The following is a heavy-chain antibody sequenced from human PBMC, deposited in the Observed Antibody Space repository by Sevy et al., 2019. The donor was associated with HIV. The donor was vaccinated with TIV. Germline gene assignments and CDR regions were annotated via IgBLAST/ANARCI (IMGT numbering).Heavy chain of an antibody. J-gene: IGHJ6*02. CDR1: GFTFSNAW. D-gene: IGHD2-15*01. V-gene: IGHV3-15*07. Sequence: GGSLRLSCAASGFTFSNAWMNWVRQAPGKGLEWVGRIKSKTDGGTTDNAAPGKGRFTISRDDSKNTLYLQMNSLKTEDTAVYYCTTDSRRFSVVVDLRYYYYGMDVWGQGTTVTVSS. CDR2: IKSKTDGGTT. CDR3: TTDSRRFSVVVDLRYYYYGMDV.